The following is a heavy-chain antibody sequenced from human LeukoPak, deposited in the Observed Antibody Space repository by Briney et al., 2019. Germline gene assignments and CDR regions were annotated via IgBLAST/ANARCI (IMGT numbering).Heavy chain of an antibody. Sequence: GASVKVSCKASGYTFTSYYMHWVRQAPGQGLEWMGIINPSGGSTSYAQKFQGRVTMTRDTSTSTVYMELSSLRSDDTAVYYCARGGLAMIDPRGFDYWGQGTLVTVSS. D-gene: IGHD3-22*01. CDR1: GYTFTSYY. V-gene: IGHV1-46*01. CDR2: INPSGGST. CDR3: ARGGLAMIDPRGFDY. J-gene: IGHJ4*02.